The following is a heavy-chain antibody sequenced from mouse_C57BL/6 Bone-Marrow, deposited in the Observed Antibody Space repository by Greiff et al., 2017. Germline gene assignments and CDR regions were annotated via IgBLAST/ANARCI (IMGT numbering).Heavy chain of an antibody. J-gene: IGHJ2*01. V-gene: IGHV1-19*01. CDR2: INPYNGGT. D-gene: IGHD4-1*01. CDR1: GYTFTDYY. Sequence: DVQLQESGPVLVKPGASVKMSCKASGYTFTDYYMNWVKQSHGKSLEWIGVINPYNGGTSYNQKFKGKATLTVDNSSSTAYMELNSLTSEDSDVYSCASIWGGFFDYWGQGTTLTVSS. CDR3: ASIWGGFFDY.